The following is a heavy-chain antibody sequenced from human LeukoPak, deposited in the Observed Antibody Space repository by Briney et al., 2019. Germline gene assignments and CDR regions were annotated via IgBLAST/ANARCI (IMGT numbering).Heavy chain of an antibody. Sequence: GGSLRLSCAASGFTFSSYAMSWVRQAPGKGLEWVSAISGSGGSTYYADSVKGRFTISRDNSKNTLYLQMNSLRAEDTAVYYCAPRRRAHTTRDPIFDYWGQGTLVTVSS. V-gene: IGHV3-23*01. D-gene: IGHD1-1*01. J-gene: IGHJ4*02. CDR2: ISGSGGST. CDR1: GFTFSSYA. CDR3: APRRRAHTTRDPIFDY.